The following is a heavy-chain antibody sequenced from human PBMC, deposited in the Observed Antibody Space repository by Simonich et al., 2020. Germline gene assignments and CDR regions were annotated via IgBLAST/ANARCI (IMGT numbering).Heavy chain of an antibody. CDR3: ARASRGTWWYYYFDY. CDR2: SSAYKGNT. J-gene: IGHJ4*02. D-gene: IGHD2-15*01. V-gene: IGHV1-18*01. Sequence: QVQLVQSGAEVKKPGASVKVSCKASGYTFTSYGISWVGQAPGQGLEWMGWSSAYKGNTNSAQKLQGRVTMTTDTSTSTAYMELRSLRSDDTAVYYCARASRGTWWYYYFDYWGQGTLVTVSS. CDR1: GYTFTSYG.